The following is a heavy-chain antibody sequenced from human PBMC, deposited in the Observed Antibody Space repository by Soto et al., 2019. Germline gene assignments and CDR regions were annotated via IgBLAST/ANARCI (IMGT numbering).Heavy chain of an antibody. CDR3: AKGGSSSWYEVYY. CDR2: ISYDGSNK. Sequence: QVQLVESGGGVVQPGRSLRLSCAASGFTFSSYGMHWVRQAPGKGLEWVAVISYDGSNKYYADSMKGRFTISRDNSKNTLYLQMNSLRAEDTAVYYCAKGGSSSWYEVYYWGHGTLVTVSS. J-gene: IGHJ4*01. V-gene: IGHV3-30*18. D-gene: IGHD6-13*01. CDR1: GFTFSSYG.